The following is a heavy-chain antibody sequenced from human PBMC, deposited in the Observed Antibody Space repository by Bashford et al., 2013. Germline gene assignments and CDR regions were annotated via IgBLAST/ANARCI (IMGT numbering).Heavy chain of an antibody. CDR3: ARVAVVVPAAHCGMDV. CDR1: GGTFSSYA. CDR2: IIPIFGTA. Sequence: SVKVSCKASGGTFSSYAISWVRQAPGQGLEWMGGIIPIFGTANYAQKFQGRVTITADKSTSTAYMELSSLRSEDTAVYYCARVAVVVPAAHCGMDVWGQGTTVTVSS. D-gene: IGHD2-2*01. J-gene: IGHJ6*02. V-gene: IGHV1-69*06.